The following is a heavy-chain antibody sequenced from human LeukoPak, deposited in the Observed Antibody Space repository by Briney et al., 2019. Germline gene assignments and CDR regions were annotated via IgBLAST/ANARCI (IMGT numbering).Heavy chain of an antibody. Sequence: SETLSLTCSVSGGSINTYYWSWIRQPPGKRLEWIAYSYNSGSTNYNPSLKSRVTISVDTSKNQFSLKLSSVTAADTAVYYCARHRITMVRGVITTYYYYYMDVWGKGTTVTISS. CDR3: ARHRITMVRGVITTYYYYYMDV. CDR1: GGSINTYY. J-gene: IGHJ6*03. V-gene: IGHV4-59*08. CDR2: SYNSGST. D-gene: IGHD3-10*01.